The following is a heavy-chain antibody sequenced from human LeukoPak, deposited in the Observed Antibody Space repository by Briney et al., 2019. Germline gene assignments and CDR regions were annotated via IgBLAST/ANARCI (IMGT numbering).Heavy chain of an antibody. D-gene: IGHD1-26*01. CDR3: ARHGRWELDY. J-gene: IGHJ4*02. V-gene: IGHV5-51*01. CDR1: GYNFATAW. CDR2: VYPGDSDT. Sequence: GESLHISCKASGYNFATAWIAWVRQMPGKGLEWMGIVYPGDSDTKYNPSFQGRVTIPADKSITTAYLQWASLKASDTAMYYCARHGRWELDYWGQGTLVSVSS.